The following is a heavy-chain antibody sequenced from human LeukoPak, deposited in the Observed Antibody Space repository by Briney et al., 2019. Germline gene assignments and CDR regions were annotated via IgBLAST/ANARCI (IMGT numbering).Heavy chain of an antibody. CDR2: ISYDGSNK. J-gene: IGHJ4*02. D-gene: IGHD3-22*01. V-gene: IGHV3-30-3*01. Sequence: GRSLRLSCAASGFTFSSYAMHWVRQAPGKGLVWVAIISYDGSNKYYADSVKGRFTISRDNSKNTLYLQINGLRAEDTAVYYCATDPDSSGYYYPIFDYWGQGTLVTVSS. CDR3: ATDPDSSGYYYPIFDY. CDR1: GFTFSSYA.